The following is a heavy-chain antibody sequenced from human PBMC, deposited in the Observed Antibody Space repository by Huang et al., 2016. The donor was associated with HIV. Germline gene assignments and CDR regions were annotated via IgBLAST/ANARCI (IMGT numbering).Heavy chain of an antibody. CDR3: ARDPRIQSWLNFFDY. CDR2: INSDGRRT. D-gene: IGHD3-22*01. J-gene: IGHJ4*02. V-gene: IGHV3-74*01. Sequence: EVQLVESGGGLVQPGGSLRLSCAVSGFSISSYWMHWVRQAPGKGLGWVSLINSDGRRTSHADSVKGRCTISRDNAKNTLYLQMNSLRAEDTAVYYCARDPRIQSWLNFFDYWGQGTLVSVSS. CDR1: GFSISSYW.